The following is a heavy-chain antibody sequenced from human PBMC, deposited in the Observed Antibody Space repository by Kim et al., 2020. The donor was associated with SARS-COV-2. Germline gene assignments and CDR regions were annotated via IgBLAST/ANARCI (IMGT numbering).Heavy chain of an antibody. CDR2: IKHDGSGQ. D-gene: IGHD1-26*01. CDR3: ARGAGSSVFDP. CDR1: GFTFSNYW. V-gene: IGHV3-7*01. Sequence: GGSLRLSCAASGFTFSNYWMTWVRQTPGKGLEWVASIKHDGSGQYYVDSLKGRFTISRDNAKNSLYLQMNSLRAEDTALYHCARGAGSSVFDPWGQGTLGTAPS. J-gene: IGHJ5*02.